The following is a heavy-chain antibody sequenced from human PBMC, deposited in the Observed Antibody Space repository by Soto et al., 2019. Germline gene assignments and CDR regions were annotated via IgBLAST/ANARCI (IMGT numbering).Heavy chain of an antibody. Sequence: EVQLLESGGGLVQPGGSLRLSCAASGFTFSSYAMSWVRQAPGKGLEWVSAISGSGGSTYYADSVKGRFTISRDNSKNTLYLPMNSLRAADTAVYYCANTNKPSRRGSDYWGQGTLVTVSS. J-gene: IGHJ4*02. CDR3: ANTNKPSRRGSDY. CDR2: ISGSGGST. V-gene: IGHV3-23*01. CDR1: GFTFSSYA.